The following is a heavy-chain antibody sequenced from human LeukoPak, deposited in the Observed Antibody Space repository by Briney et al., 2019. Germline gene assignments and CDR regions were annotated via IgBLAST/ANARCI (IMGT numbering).Heavy chain of an antibody. Sequence: GGSLRLSCAASGFTFSSFAMSWVRQAPGKGLEWVSSITSSSSYIYYADSVKGRFTISRDNAKNSLYLQMNSLRAEDTAVYYCARSYSSSRGTFDYWGQGTLVTVSS. V-gene: IGHV3-21*01. CDR3: ARSYSSSRGTFDY. J-gene: IGHJ4*02. D-gene: IGHD6-6*01. CDR2: ITSSSSYI. CDR1: GFTFSSFA.